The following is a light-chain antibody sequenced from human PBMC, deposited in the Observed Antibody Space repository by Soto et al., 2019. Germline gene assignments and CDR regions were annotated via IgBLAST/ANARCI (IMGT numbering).Light chain of an antibody. CDR1: QGISNY. V-gene: IGKV1-27*01. Sequence: DIQMTQSPSSLSASVRDRVTITCRASQGISNYFAWYQQKPGKVPKLLIYAASTLQSGVPSRFSGSGSGTDFTLTIRSLQPEDVATYYCQKYDSAPWTFGQGTKVEIK. CDR3: QKYDSAPWT. CDR2: AAS. J-gene: IGKJ1*01.